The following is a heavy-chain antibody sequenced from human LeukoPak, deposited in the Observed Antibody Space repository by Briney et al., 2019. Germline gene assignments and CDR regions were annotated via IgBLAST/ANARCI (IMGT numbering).Heavy chain of an antibody. CDR1: GGSISGGGSS. D-gene: IGHD3-10*01. CDR2: IYDSGST. V-gene: IGHV4-30-2*01. CDR3: ARHPELYFFDY. J-gene: IGHJ4*02. Sequence: SETLSLTCTVSGGSISGGGSSWTWIRQPPGRDLEWIGYIYDSGSTYYNPSLKSRVTISADTSKNQVSLTLSSVTAADTAVYYCARHPELYFFDYWGQGTLVTVSS.